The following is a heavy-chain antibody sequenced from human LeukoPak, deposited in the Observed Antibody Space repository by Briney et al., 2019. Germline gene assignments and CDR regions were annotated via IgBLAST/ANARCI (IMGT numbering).Heavy chain of an antibody. CDR3: ARDAPQVPAAGVLAS. CDR1: GFTVSDNY. D-gene: IGHD6-13*01. Sequence: GGSLRLSCAASGFTVSDNYMSWVRQAPGKGLEWVSVMYSRGDTYYADSVKGRFTFSRNISKNTLYLQMNGLRTEDTAMYYCARDAPQVPAAGVLASWGQGTLVTVSS. V-gene: IGHV3-53*01. CDR2: MYSRGDT. J-gene: IGHJ5*02.